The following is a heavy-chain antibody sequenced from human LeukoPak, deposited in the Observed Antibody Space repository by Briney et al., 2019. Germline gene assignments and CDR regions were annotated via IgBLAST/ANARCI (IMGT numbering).Heavy chain of an antibody. Sequence: GGSLRLSCAASGFTFSSYAMTWVRQAPGKGLEWISSMSSGGSYIYYADSVRGRFTISRDNAKDSLFLLMNSLRVEDTGVYYCARGRPTGSSRRFVVQWGQGTLVTVSS. CDR2: MSSGGSYI. CDR1: GFTFSSYA. D-gene: IGHD2-15*01. V-gene: IGHV3-21*06. J-gene: IGHJ4*02. CDR3: ARGRPTGSSRRFVVQ.